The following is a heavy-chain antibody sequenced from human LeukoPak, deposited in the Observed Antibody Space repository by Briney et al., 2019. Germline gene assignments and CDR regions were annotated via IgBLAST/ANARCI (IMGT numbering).Heavy chain of an antibody. J-gene: IGHJ2*01. CDR1: GGTFSSYA. CDR2: INPNSGGT. Sequence: ASVKVSCKASGGTFSSYAISWVRQAPGQGLEWMGWINPNSGGTNYAQKFQGWVTMTRDTSISTAYMELSRLRSDDTAVYYCARDKTPLLQPSYWYFDLWGRGTLVTVSS. D-gene: IGHD2-21*02. V-gene: IGHV1-2*04. CDR3: ARDKTPLLQPSYWYFDL.